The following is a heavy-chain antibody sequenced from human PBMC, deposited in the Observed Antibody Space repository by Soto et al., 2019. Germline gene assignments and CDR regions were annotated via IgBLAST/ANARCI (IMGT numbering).Heavy chain of an antibody. D-gene: IGHD4-17*01. V-gene: IGHV3-48*02. CDR1: GFTFSAYS. CDR3: ARDYDYAFDY. CDR2: IERTDDYI. Sequence: EVQLVESGGGLVQPGGSLRLSCAASGFTFSAYSMNWVRQTPGKGLEWISHIERTDDYIFYADSVKGRFTISRDRAKNSLYLQMNSLRDEDTAVYYCARDYDYAFDYWGQGNLVTVSS. J-gene: IGHJ4*02.